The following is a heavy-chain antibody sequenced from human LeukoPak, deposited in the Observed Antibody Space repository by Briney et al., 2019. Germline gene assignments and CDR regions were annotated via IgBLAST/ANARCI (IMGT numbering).Heavy chain of an antibody. CDR2: IIPIFGTA. Sequence: ASVKVSCKASGGTFSSYAISWVRQAPGQGLEWMGGIIPIFGTANYAQKFQGRVTITADESTSTAYIELSSLRSDDTAVYYCATGRPLNYDFWSGYPYFDYWGQGTLVTVSS. D-gene: IGHD3-3*01. V-gene: IGHV1-69*01. CDR3: ATGRPLNYDFWSGYPYFDY. CDR1: GGTFSSYA. J-gene: IGHJ4*02.